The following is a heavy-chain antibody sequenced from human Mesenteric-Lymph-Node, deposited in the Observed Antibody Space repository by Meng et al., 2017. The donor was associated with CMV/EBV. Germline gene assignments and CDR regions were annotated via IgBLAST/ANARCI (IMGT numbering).Heavy chain of an antibody. CDR3: AKDSPIVGARAHAFDI. V-gene: IGHV3-23*03. CDR2: IYSGGSST. CDR1: GFTFSSYA. J-gene: IGHJ3*02. D-gene: IGHD1-26*01. Sequence: GESLKISCAASGFTFSSYAMSWVRQAPGKGLEWVSVIYSGGSSTYYADSVKGRFTISRDNSKNTLYLQINSLRAEDTAVYYCAKDSPIVGARAHAFDIWGQGTMVTVSS.